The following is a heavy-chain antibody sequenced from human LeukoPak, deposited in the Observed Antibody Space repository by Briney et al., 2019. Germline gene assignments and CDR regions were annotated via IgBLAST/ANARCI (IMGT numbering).Heavy chain of an antibody. CDR2: ISGSGGST. J-gene: IGHJ4*02. D-gene: IGHD6-13*01. CDR3: AKGFIAAAGTGFDY. CDR1: GFIFSSYA. Sequence: GGSLRLSCAASGFIFSSYAMSWVRQAPGKGLEWVSAISGSGGSTYYADSVKGRFTISRDNSKNTLYLQMNSLRAEDTAVYYCAKGFIAAAGTGFDYWGQGNPGHRLL. V-gene: IGHV3-23*01.